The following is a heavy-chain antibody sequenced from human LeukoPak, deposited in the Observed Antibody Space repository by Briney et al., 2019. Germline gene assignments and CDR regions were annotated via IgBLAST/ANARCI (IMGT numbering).Heavy chain of an antibody. J-gene: IGHJ4*02. V-gene: IGHV3-48*03. CDR2: ISSSGSTV. CDR3: ARSFPSGSYYGVDY. Sequence: GGSLRLSCAASGFTFSSYEMNWVRQAPGKGLEWVSYISSSGSTVYYADSVKGRFTISRDNAKNSLYLQMNSLRAEDMAVYYCARSFPSGSYYGVDYWGQGTLVTVSS. D-gene: IGHD1-26*01. CDR1: GFTFSSYE.